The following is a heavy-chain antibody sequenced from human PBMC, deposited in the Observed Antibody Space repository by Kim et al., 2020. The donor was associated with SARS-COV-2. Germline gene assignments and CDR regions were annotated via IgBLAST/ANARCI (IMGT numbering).Heavy chain of an antibody. V-gene: IGHV1-2*04. J-gene: IGHJ4*02. Sequence: YAQKFQGWVTMTRETSNSTAYMGLRRLRSDDTAVYYCAREETGMGAYFDYWGQGTLVTVSS. D-gene: IGHD3-16*01. CDR3: AREETGMGAYFDY.